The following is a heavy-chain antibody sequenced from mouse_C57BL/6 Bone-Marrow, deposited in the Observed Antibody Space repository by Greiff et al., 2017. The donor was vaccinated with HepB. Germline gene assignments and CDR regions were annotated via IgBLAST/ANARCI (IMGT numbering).Heavy chain of an antibody. Sequence: VQLVESGAELVKPGASVKISCKASGYAFSSYWMNWVKQRPGKGLEWIGQIYPGDGDTNYNGKFKGKATLTADKSSSTAYMQLSSLTSEDSAVYYCARSGESALIAAVVEGFAYWGQGTLVTVSA. CDR3: ARSGESALIAAVVEGFAY. CDR1: GYAFSSYW. V-gene: IGHV1-80*01. D-gene: IGHD1-1*01. CDR2: IYPGDGDT. J-gene: IGHJ3*01.